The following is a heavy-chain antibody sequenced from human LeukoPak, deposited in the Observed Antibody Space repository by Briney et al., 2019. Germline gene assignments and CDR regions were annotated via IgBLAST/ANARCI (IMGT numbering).Heavy chain of an antibody. D-gene: IGHD6-19*01. CDR3: ARPTSSGLYPH. J-gene: IGHJ3*01. Sequence: PGGSLRLSCAASGFSFRSYGIHWVRQAPGKGLEWVSYISSSSRTIYYADSVKGRFTISRDNAKNSLYLQMNSLRAEDTAVYYCARPTSSGLYPHWGQGTMVTVSS. V-gene: IGHV3-48*01. CDR1: GFSFRSYG. CDR2: ISSSSRTI.